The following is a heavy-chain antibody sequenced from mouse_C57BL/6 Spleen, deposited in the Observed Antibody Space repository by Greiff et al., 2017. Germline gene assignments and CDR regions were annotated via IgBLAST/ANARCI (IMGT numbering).Heavy chain of an antibody. Sequence: VQLQQSGPELVKPGASVKISCKASGYAFSSSWMNWVKQRPGKGLEWIGRIYPGDGDTNYNGKFKGKATLTADKSSSTAYMQLSSLTSEDSAVYFCARMGSSGAYWGQGTLVTVSA. CDR2: IYPGDGDT. CDR3: ARMGSSGAY. CDR1: GYAFSSSW. D-gene: IGHD3-2*02. J-gene: IGHJ3*01. V-gene: IGHV1-82*01.